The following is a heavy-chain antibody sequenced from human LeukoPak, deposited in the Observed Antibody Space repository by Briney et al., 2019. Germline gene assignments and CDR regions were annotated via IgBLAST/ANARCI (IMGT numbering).Heavy chain of an antibody. Sequence: SETLSLTCTVSGGSISSSSYYWGWIRQPPGKGLEWIGSIYYSGGTYYNPSLKSRFTISVDTSKTQFSLKLSSVTAADTAVYYCARHEGITMVRSDAFDIWGQGTMVTVSS. CDR2: IYYSGGT. J-gene: IGHJ3*02. CDR3: ARHEGITMVRSDAFDI. V-gene: IGHV4-39*01. D-gene: IGHD3-10*01. CDR1: GGSISSSSYY.